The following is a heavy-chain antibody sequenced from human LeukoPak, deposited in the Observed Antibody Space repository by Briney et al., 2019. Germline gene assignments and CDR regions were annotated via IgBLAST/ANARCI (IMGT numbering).Heavy chain of an antibody. CDR2: IYHSGST. J-gene: IGHJ6*02. V-gene: IGHV4-4*02. Sequence: PSETLSLTCAVSGGSISSSNWWSWVRQPPGKGLEWIGEIYHSGSTNYNPSLKSRVTISVDKSKNQFSLKLSSVTAADTAVYYCAKLLVVVAATGSYYYYGMDVWGQGTTVTVSS. D-gene: IGHD2-15*01. CDR1: GGSISSSNW. CDR3: AKLLVVVAATGSYYYYGMDV.